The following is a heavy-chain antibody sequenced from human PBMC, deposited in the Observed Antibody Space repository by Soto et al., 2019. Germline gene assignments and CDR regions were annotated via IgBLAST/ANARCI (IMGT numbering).Heavy chain of an antibody. J-gene: IGHJ4*02. D-gene: IGHD3-22*01. CDR3: ASATDCDSRGYYLFDY. CDR2: IYYSGST. CDR1: GGSISSGDYY. Sequence: SETLSLTCTVSGGSISSGDYYWSWIRQPPGKGLEWIGYIYYSGSTYYNPSLKSRVTISVDTSKNQFSLKLSSVTAADTAVYYCASATDCDSRGYYLFDYWGQGTLVTVSA. V-gene: IGHV4-30-4*01.